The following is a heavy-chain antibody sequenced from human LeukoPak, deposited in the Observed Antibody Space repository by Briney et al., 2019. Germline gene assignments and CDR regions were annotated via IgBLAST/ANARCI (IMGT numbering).Heavy chain of an antibody. D-gene: IGHD2-8*01. CDR2: IIPIFGTA. J-gene: IGHJ4*02. CDR1: GGTFSSYA. CDR3: ARGDCTNGVCFDY. Sequence: GSSVKVSCKASGGTFSSYAICWVRQAPGQGLEWMGGIIPIFGTANYAQKFQGRVTITADESASTAYMELSSLRSEDTAVYYCARGDCTNGVCFDYWGQGTLVTVSS. V-gene: IGHV1-69*01.